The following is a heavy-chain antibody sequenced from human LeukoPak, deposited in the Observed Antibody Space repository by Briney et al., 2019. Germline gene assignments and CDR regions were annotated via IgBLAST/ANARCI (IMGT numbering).Heavy chain of an antibody. CDR1: GFSFVNNA. CDR3: AKYINVPGTQLLGDY. Sequence: GGSLRLSCAASGFSFVNNAMGWVRQAPGKGLEWVSGICASGRCTFYAAPVRGRFTVSRDNFKNSLYLQMNNLRAEDTAVYYCAKYINVPGTQLLGDYWGQGALVTISS. D-gene: IGHD1-1*01. J-gene: IGHJ4*02. CDR2: ICASGRCT. V-gene: IGHV3-23*01.